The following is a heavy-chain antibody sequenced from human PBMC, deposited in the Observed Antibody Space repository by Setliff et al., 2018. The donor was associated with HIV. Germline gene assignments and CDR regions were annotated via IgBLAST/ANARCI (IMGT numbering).Heavy chain of an antibody. CDR2: IYSTGST. CDR3: ARVSRLHPFDP. CDR1: GPSINIHY. V-gene: IGHV4-59*11. Sequence: PSETLSLTCTVSGPSINIHYWSWIRQSPGKGFEWIGYIYSTGSTNYNPSLQSRVTISMVASRNQFSLKVTSVTAADTAMYYCARVSRLHPFDPWGQGTLVTVSS. J-gene: IGHJ5*02. D-gene: IGHD2-15*01.